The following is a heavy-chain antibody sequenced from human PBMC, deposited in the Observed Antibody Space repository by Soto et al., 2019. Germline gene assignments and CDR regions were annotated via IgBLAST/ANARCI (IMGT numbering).Heavy chain of an antibody. D-gene: IGHD2-21*01. CDR1: GYTLTELS. J-gene: IGHJ6*02. Sequence: ASVKVSCKVSGYTLTELSMHWVRQAPGKGLEWMGGFDPEDGETIYARKFQGRVTMTEDTSTDTAYMELSSLRSEDTAVCYCATGLLGLGAGPYYYYCMDVWGQWTTVTVSS. CDR2: FDPEDGET. CDR3: ATGLLGLGAGPYYYYCMDV. V-gene: IGHV1-24*01.